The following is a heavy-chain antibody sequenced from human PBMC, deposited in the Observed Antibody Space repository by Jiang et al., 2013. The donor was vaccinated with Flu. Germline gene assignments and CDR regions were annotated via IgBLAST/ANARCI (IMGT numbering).Heavy chain of an antibody. CDR3: ARGLSGIFWSGYYYFDY. D-gene: IGHD3-3*01. CDR2: LLQWEH. J-gene: IGHJ4*02. V-gene: IGHV4-38-2*02. Sequence: LLKPSETLSSPALSLVTPSAVVTTGAGSGSPQEGAGVDWEYLLQWEHLLQPSLKSRVTISVDTSKNQFSLKLSSVTAADTAVYYCARGLSGIFWSGYYYFDYWGQGTLVTVSS. CDR1: VTPSAVVTT.